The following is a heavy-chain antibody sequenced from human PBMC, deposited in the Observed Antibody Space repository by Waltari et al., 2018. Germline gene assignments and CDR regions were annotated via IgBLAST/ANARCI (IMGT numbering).Heavy chain of an antibody. CDR1: GFTFDDYA. D-gene: IGHD6-25*01. V-gene: IGHV3-9*01. CDR2: ISWNSGSI. Sequence: EVQLVESGGGLVQPGRSLRLSCAASGFTFDDYAMHWVRQAPGKGLEWVSGISWNSGSIGYADSVKGRFTISRDNAKNSLYLQRNSLRAEDTALYYCAKGGIGGYGIDYWGQGTLVTVSS. J-gene: IGHJ4*02. CDR3: AKGGIGGYGIDY.